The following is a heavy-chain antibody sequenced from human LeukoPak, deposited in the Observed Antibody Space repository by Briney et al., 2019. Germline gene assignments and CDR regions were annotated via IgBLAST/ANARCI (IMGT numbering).Heavy chain of an antibody. CDR2: IYYSGST. V-gene: IGHV4-31*03. J-gene: IGHJ5*02. D-gene: IGHD5-12*01. CDR1: GGSIGSGDYY. CDR3: ARGSDIVATIWFDP. Sequence: SETLSLTCTVSGGSIGSGDYYWSWIRQHPGKGLEWIGYIYYSGSTYYNPSLKSRVTISGDTSKNQFSLKLSSVTAADTAVYYCARGSDIVATIWFDPWGQGIPVTVSS.